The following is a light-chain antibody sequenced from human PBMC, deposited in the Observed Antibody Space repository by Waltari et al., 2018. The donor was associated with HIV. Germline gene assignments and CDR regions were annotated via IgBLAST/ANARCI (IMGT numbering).Light chain of an antibody. CDR1: SSDVGGYNY. J-gene: IGLJ3*02. V-gene: IGLV2-14*01. Sequence: QSALTQHASVSGAPGQSITISCTGTSSDVGGYNYVSWYQQHPGEDPNLMIYDVSKRPSGVSDRFSGSKSGNTASLTISGLQAEDEADYYCSSYTSSSNWVFGGGTKLTVL. CDR2: DVS. CDR3: SSYTSSSNWV.